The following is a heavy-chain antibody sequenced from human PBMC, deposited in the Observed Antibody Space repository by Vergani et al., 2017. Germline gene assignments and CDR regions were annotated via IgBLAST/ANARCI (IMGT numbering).Heavy chain of an antibody. J-gene: IGHJ5*02. CDR1: GFSLSTSGLC. CDR3: ARIQGYLRVPAAISGWFDP. CDR2: IDWDDDK. V-gene: IGHV2-70*15. D-gene: IGHD2-2*01. Sequence: QVTLRESGPALVKPTQTLTLICTFSGFSLSTSGLCVSWIRQPPGKALEWLARIDWDDDKYYSTSLKTRLTISKDTSKNQVVLTMTNMDPVDTATYYCARIQGYLRVPAAISGWFDPWGQGGLVTVSS.